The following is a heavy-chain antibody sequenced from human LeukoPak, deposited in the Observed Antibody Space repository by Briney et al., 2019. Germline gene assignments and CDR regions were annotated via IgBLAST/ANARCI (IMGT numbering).Heavy chain of an antibody. J-gene: IGHJ5*02. CDR3: ARDGQQLVPRHWFDP. D-gene: IGHD6-13*01. V-gene: IGHV3-30-3*01. Sequence: QTGGSLRLSCAASGFTFSSYAMHWVRQAPGKGLEWVAVISYDGSNKYYADSVKGRFTISRDNSKNTLYLQMNSLRAEDTAVYYCARDGQQLVPRHWFDPWGQGTLVTVSS. CDR2: ISYDGSNK. CDR1: GFTFSSYA.